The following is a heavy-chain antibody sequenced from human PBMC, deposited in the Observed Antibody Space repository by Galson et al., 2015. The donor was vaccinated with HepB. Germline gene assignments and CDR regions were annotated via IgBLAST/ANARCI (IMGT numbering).Heavy chain of an antibody. CDR2: TYYRSKWYN. V-gene: IGHV6-1*01. CDR1: GDSVSSNSVT. CDR3: ARAMAGTLFEY. J-gene: IGHJ4*02. D-gene: IGHD6-19*01. Sequence: CAISGDSVSSNSVTWNWIRQSPSRGLEWLGRTYYRSKWYNDYAISVKSRITINPDTSKNQFSLQLNSVTPEDTAVYYCARAMAGTLFEYWGQGTLVTISS.